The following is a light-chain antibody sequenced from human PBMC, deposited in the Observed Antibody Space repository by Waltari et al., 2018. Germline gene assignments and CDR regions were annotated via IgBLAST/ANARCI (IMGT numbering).Light chain of an antibody. V-gene: IGLV1-44*01. CDR1: SSNIGSNT. Sequence: QSVLTQPPSASGTPGQRVTISCSGSSSNIGSNTVNWYQQLPGTAPKLLIYSNDLPPAGVPDRFSGSKSGTSASLAISGLQSEDEAYYYCASWDDSLNGHVFGTGTKVTVL. J-gene: IGLJ1*01. CDR2: SND. CDR3: ASWDDSLNGHV.